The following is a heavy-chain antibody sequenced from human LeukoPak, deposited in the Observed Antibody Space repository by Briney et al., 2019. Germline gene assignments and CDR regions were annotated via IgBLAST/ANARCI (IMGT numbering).Heavy chain of an antibody. CDR1: GFTFSSYS. V-gene: IGHV3-21*01. CDR3: ARDQEAVAVGSSWDY. CDR2: ISSSSSYI. J-gene: IGHJ4*02. Sequence: PGGSLRLSCAASGFTFSSYSMNWVRQAPGKGLEWVSSISSSSSYIYYADSVKGRFTISRDNAKNSLYLQMNSLRAEDTAVYYCARDQEAVAVGSSWDYWGQGTLVTVSS. D-gene: IGHD6-19*01.